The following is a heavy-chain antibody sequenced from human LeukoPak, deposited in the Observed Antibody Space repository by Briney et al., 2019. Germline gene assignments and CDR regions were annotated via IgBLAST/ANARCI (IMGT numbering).Heavy chain of an antibody. CDR2: INHDGRET. D-gene: IGHD3-3*01. J-gene: IGHJ3*02. CDR1: GFTFSSHW. Sequence: GGSLRLSCAASGFTFSSHWMTWIRQAPGKGLEWVANINHDGRETYYADSVKGRFIISRDNAKDSLYLQMNSLRAEDTAVYYCARVPDFWSGGDAFDIWGQGTMVTVSS. V-gene: IGHV3-7*01. CDR3: ARVPDFWSGGDAFDI.